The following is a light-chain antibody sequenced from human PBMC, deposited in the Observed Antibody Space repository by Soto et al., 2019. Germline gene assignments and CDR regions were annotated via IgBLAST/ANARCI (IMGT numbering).Light chain of an antibody. CDR3: ASYTSRRTLA. J-gene: IGLJ2*01. CDR2: DVN. V-gene: IGLV2-14*03. CDR1: SSDVGGYNS. Sequence: QSVLTQPASVSGSPGESITISCTGTSSDVGGYNSVSWHQQHPGKAPKLLVYDVNNRPSGVSNRFSGSKSGNTASLTISGLQAEDEADYYCASYTSRRTLAFGGGTQLTVL.